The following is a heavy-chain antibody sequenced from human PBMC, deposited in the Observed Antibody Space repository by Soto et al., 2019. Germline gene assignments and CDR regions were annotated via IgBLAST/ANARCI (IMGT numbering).Heavy chain of an antibody. CDR2: INPRTATT. CDR3: TLDSSGFDRNYCDY. D-gene: IGHD6-25*01. J-gene: IGHJ4*02. V-gene: IGHV1-46*01. CDR1: GDTFSTYT. Sequence: ASVKVSCKASGDTFSTYTITWMRQAPGQGLEWMGEINPRTATTNYPQKFQGRVSVTRDASTSTVYMELSSLRSDDTALYYCTLDSSGFDRNYCDYWGQGTLVTVSS.